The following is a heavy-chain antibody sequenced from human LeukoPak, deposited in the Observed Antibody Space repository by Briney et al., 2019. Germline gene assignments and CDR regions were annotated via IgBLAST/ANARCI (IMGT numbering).Heavy chain of an antibody. V-gene: IGHV4-39*07. Sequence: SETLSPTCTVSGGSISSGGYYWGWIRQPPGKGLEWIGSIYYSGSTYYNPSLKSRVTISVDTSKNQFSLKLSSVTAADTAVYYCARVRIAVAGQMEDWGQGTLVTVSS. D-gene: IGHD6-19*01. CDR2: IYYSGST. CDR3: ARVRIAVAGQMED. J-gene: IGHJ4*02. CDR1: GGSISSGGYY.